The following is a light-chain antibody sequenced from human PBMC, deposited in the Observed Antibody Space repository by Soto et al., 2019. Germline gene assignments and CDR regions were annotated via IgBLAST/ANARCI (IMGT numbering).Light chain of an antibody. CDR1: QSFRGL. V-gene: IGKV3-11*01. Sequence: EIVLTQSPGTLSLSPGERATLSCRASQSFRGLLAWYQQKPGQAPRLLIYDAYSRATGIPPRFSGSGSGTDFTLTISSLEPEDSAVCYCQQRSNWPITFGQGTRLEIK. CDR2: DAY. CDR3: QQRSNWPIT. J-gene: IGKJ5*01.